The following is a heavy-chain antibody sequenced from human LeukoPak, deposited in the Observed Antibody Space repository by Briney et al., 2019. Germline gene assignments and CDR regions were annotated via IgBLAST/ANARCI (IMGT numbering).Heavy chain of an antibody. CDR2: ISAYNGNT. Sequence: ASVKVSCKASGYTFTSYGISWVRQAPGQGLEWMGWISAYNGNTNYAQKFQGRVTMTRNTSISTACMELSSLRSEDTAVYYCARSDSSGDWFDPWGQGTLVTVSS. D-gene: IGHD3-22*01. J-gene: IGHJ5*02. CDR1: GYTFTSYG. CDR3: ARSDSSGDWFDP. V-gene: IGHV1-18*01.